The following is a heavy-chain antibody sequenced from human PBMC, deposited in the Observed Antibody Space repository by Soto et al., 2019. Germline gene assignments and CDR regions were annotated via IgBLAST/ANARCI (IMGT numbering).Heavy chain of an antibody. V-gene: IGHV3-30*18. D-gene: IGHD6-6*01. CDR3: AKGVVQLAYYYYYMDV. J-gene: IGHJ6*03. Sequence: GGSLRLSCAASGFTFSSYGMHWVRQAPGKGLEWVAVISYDGSNKYYADSVKGRFTISRDNSKNTLYLQMNSLRAEDTAVYYCAKGVVQLAYYYYYMDVWGKGTTVTVSS. CDR1: GFTFSSYG. CDR2: ISYDGSNK.